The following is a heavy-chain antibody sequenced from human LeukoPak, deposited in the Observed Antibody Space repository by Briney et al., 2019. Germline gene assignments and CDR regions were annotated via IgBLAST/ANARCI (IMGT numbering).Heavy chain of an antibody. CDR3: AKDSPTSSGWYWGLDY. CDR2: IRYDGSNK. J-gene: IGHJ4*02. V-gene: IGHV3-30*02. D-gene: IGHD6-19*01. CDR1: GFTFSSYG. Sequence: GGSLRLSCAASGFTFSSYGMHWVRQAPGKGLEWVAFIRYDGSNKYYADSVKGRFTISRDNSKNTLYLQMNSLRAEDTAVYYCAKDSPTSSGWYWGLDYWGQGTLVTVSS.